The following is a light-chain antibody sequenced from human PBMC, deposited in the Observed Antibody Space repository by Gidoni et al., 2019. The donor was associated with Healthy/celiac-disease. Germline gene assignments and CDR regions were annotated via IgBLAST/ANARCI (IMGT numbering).Light chain of an antibody. J-gene: IGLJ1*01. CDR2: GNS. CDR3: QSYDSSLSGYV. CDR1: SSNIGAGYD. Sequence: QSVLTKPPSVSGAPGQRVTLSCTGRSSNIGAGYDVHWYQQLPGTAPKLLIYGNSNRPSGVPDRFSGSKSGTSASLAITGLQAEDEADYYCQSYDSSLSGYVFGTGTKVTVL. V-gene: IGLV1-40*01.